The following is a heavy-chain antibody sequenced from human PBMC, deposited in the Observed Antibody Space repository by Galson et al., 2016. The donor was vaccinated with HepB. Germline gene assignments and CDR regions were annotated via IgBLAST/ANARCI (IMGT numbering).Heavy chain of an antibody. V-gene: IGHV4-59*01. CDR1: DGSTCPFY. Sequence: SETLSLTCTVSDGSTCPFYWSWIRQPPGRGLEWIGYIFNTGSTNSNPSLSSRVSISLDTPRNQFSLTLTSVTAADTAVYYCARGAWGGNRDYFFGLDLWGQGTTVTVSS. CDR2: IFNTGST. D-gene: IGHD4-23*01. CDR3: ARGAWGGNRDYFFGLDL. J-gene: IGHJ6*01.